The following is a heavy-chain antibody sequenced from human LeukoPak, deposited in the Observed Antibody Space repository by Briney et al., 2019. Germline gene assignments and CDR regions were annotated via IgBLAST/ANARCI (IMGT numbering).Heavy chain of an antibody. CDR3: ARDQGRIPGRPGAFDI. CDR1: GFTFSSYA. Sequence: AGGSLRLSCAASGFTFSSYAMSWVRQAPGKGLEWVSAISGSGGSTYYADSVKGRFTISRDNSKNTLYLQMNSLRAEDTAVYYCARDQGRIPGRPGAFDIWGQGTMVTVSS. V-gene: IGHV3-23*01. CDR2: ISGSGGST. J-gene: IGHJ3*02. D-gene: IGHD6-6*01.